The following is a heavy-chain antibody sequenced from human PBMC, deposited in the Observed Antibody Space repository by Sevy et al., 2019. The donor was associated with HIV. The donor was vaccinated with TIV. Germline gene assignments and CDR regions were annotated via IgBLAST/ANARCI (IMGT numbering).Heavy chain of an antibody. CDR3: ARDSNWAFDY. Sequence: GGCLRLSCAASGFTFSGYSLTWVRQAPGKGLEWVAFASGSDSITYNADSVKGRFTISRDNAKNSLYLQMNSLRDEDTAVYYCARDSNWAFDYWGQGTLVTVSS. CDR1: GFTFSGYS. V-gene: IGHV3-48*02. D-gene: IGHD7-27*01. J-gene: IGHJ4*02. CDR2: ASGSDSIT.